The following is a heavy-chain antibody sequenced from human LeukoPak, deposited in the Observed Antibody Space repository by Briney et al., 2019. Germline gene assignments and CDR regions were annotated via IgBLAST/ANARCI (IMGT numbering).Heavy chain of an antibody. CDR3: ARVGGILAYCGGDCYLDY. J-gene: IGHJ4*02. V-gene: IGHV4-59*01. D-gene: IGHD2-21*02. Sequence: SETLSLTCTVSGGSISSYYWSWIRQPPGKGLEWIGYIYYSGSTTYNPSLKSRVTISVDTSKNQFSLKLSSVTAADTAVYYCARVGGILAYCGGDCYLDYWGQGTLVTVSS. CDR2: IYYSGST. CDR1: GGSISSYY.